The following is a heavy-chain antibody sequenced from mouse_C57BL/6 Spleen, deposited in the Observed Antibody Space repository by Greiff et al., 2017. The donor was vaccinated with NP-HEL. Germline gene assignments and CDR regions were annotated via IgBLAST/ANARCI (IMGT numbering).Heavy chain of an antibody. CDR3: ARGDSYYYGSSYGFAY. D-gene: IGHD1-1*01. J-gene: IGHJ3*01. CDR2: ISYSGST. Sequence: EVQLQESGPGMVKPSQSLSLTCTVTGYSITSGYDWHWIRHFPGNKLEWMGYISYSGSTNYNPSLKSRISITHDTSKNHFFLKLNSVTTEDTATYYCARGDSYYYGSSYGFAYWGQGTLVTVSA. V-gene: IGHV3-1*01. CDR1: GYSITSGYD.